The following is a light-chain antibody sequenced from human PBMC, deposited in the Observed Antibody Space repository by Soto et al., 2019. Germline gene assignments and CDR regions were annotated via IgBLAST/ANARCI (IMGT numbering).Light chain of an antibody. J-gene: IGKJ4*01. CDR3: QQLNDYPLT. V-gene: IGKV1-9*01. CDR1: QDISSY. CDR2: AAS. Sequence: DIQWTQSPSFLSSSVGVRVTITCRASQDISSYLAWYQQKPGKAPDLLIYAASTLQSGVPSRFSGSGSGTEFTLTISSLQPEDFATYYCQQLNDYPLTFGGGTRVEIK.